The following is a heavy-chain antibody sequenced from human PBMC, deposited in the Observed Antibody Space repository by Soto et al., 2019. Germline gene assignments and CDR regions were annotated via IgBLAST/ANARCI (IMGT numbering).Heavy chain of an antibody. V-gene: IGHV3-21*01. CDR2: ISSSSSYI. Sequence: EVQLVESGGGLVKPGGSLRLSCAASGFTFSSYSMNWVRQAPGKGLEWVSSISSSSSYIYYADSVKGRFTISRDNATNSLYLQMNSLRAEDTAVYYCASGGFRYDFWSGYSKDYYYYGMDVWGQGTTVTVSS. CDR1: GFTFSSYS. CDR3: ASGGFRYDFWSGYSKDYYYYGMDV. D-gene: IGHD3-3*01. J-gene: IGHJ6*02.